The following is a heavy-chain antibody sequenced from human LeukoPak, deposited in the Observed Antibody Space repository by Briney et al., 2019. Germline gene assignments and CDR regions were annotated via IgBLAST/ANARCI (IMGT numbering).Heavy chain of an antibody. J-gene: IGHJ6*02. CDR3: ASAPSSGWGGLYGMDV. Sequence: SETLSLTCTVSGGSISSYYWSWIRQPPGKGLEWIGYIYYSGSTNYNPSLKSRVTISVDTSKNQFSLKLSSVTAADTAVYYCASAPSSGWGGLYGMDVWGQGTTVTVSS. D-gene: IGHD6-19*01. CDR1: GGSISSYY. V-gene: IGHV4-59*08. CDR2: IYYSGST.